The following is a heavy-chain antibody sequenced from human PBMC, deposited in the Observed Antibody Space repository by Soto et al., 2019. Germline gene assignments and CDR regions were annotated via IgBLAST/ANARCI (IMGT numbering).Heavy chain of an antibody. CDR1: GFSISADGVG. Sequence: SGPTLVNPTQTLTLTCSCSGFSISADGVGVGWIRQPPGKALEWLAILYWDNDKRYSPSLNSRLTITKDTSRNQVVLTMTNVDPVDTATYFCAHSRRRASCGGGNCYTFDSGGQGTLVTISS. D-gene: IGHD2-15*01. V-gene: IGHV2-5*02. J-gene: IGHJ4*02. CDR2: LYWDNDK. CDR3: AHSRRRASCGGGNCYTFDS.